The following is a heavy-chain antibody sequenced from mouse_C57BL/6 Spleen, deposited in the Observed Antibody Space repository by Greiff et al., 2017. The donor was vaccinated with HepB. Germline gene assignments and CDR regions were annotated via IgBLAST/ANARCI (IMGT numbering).Heavy chain of an antibody. D-gene: IGHD1-1*01. CDR2: INPNNGGT. J-gene: IGHJ4*01. CDR3: ARGSITTDYYAMDY. Sequence: EVQLQQSGPELVKPGASVKISCKASGYTFTDYYMNWVKQSHGKSLEWIGDINPNNGGTSYNQKFKGKATLTVDKSSSTAYMELRSLTSEDSAVYYCARGSITTDYYAMDYWGQGTSVTVSS. V-gene: IGHV1-26*01. CDR1: GYTFTDYY.